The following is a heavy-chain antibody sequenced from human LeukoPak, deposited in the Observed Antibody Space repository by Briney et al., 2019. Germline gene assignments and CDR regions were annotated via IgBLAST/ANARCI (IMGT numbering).Heavy chain of an antibody. CDR1: GFTFSSYS. J-gene: IGHJ4*02. CDR3: ARAEYYDSSGPDY. D-gene: IGHD3-22*01. CDR2: ISSSSSYI. Sequence: GGSLRLSCAASGFTFSSYSMNWVRQAPGKGLEWVSSISSSSSYIYYADSVKGRFTIPRDNAKNSLYLQMNSLRAEDTAVYYCARAEYYDSSGPDYWGQGTLVTVSS. V-gene: IGHV3-21*01.